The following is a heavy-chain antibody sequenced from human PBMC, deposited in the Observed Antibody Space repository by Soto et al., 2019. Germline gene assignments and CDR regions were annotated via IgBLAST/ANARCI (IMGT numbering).Heavy chain of an antibody. CDR2: ITPLLGTT. CDR3: VKDSDHAYAF. D-gene: IGHD2-2*01. CDR1: GATFHSFA. Sequence: QVRLVQSGPEVKKPGSSVKVSCKASGATFHSFAFSWVRQAPGDGLEWVGGITPLLGTTNSAERLQGRVTITADESTSTVYLELRSLTSEDSAVYFCVKDSDHAYAFWGQGTLVTVSS. J-gene: IGHJ1*01. V-gene: IGHV1-69*01.